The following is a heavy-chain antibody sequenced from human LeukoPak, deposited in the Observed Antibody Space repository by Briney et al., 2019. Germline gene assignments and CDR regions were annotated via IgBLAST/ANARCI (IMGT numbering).Heavy chain of an antibody. CDR1: GYSFTSYW. D-gene: IGHD3-22*01. Sequence: GESLKISCKGSGYSFTSYWIGWVRQMPGKGLEWMGIIYPGDSDTRYSPSFQGQVTISADKSISTAYLQWSSLKASDTAMYYCARHRHFDYYDSSGYYYAFDIWGQGTMVTVSS. CDR2: IYPGDSDT. J-gene: IGHJ3*02. V-gene: IGHV5-51*01. CDR3: ARHRHFDYYDSSGYYYAFDI.